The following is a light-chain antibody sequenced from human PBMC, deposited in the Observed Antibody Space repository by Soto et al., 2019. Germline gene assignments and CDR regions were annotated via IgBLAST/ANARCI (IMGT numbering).Light chain of an antibody. Sequence: EIVLTQSPGTLSLSPGERATLSCRASQSVSSSYLAWYQQKPGQAPRLLIYGASSRATGIPDRFSGSGSGTDSTLTISRLEPEDFAVYYCQQYGSSLGVTFGGGTKVDIK. CDR3: QQYGSSLGVT. CDR1: QSVSSSY. CDR2: GAS. J-gene: IGKJ4*01. V-gene: IGKV3-20*01.